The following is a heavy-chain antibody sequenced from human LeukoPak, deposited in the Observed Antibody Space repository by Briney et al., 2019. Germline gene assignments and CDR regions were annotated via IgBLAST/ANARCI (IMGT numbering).Heavy chain of an antibody. CDR3: ARGLENAAAAAFDY. J-gene: IGHJ4*02. CDR2: INHSGST. Sequence: SETLSLTCAVYGGSFSGYYWSWIRQPPGKGLEWIGEINHSGSTNYNPSLKSRVTISVDTSKNQFSLKLSSVTAADTAVYYCARGLENAAAAAFDYWGQGTLVTVSS. D-gene: IGHD2-2*01. V-gene: IGHV4-34*01. CDR1: GGSFSGYY.